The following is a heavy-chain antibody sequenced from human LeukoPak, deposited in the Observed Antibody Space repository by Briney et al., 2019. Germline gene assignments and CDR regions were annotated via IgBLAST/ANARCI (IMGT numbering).Heavy chain of an antibody. Sequence: PSETLSLTCAVSGGSISSSNWWSWVRQPPGKGLEWIGEIYHSGSTNYNPSLKSRVTISVDKSKNQFSLKLSSVTAADTAVYYCARSVLDNGDYMDYWGQGTLVTVSS. CDR2: IYHSGST. D-gene: IGHD2-2*03. CDR3: ARSVLDNGDYMDY. CDR1: GGSISSSNW. J-gene: IGHJ4*02. V-gene: IGHV4-4*02.